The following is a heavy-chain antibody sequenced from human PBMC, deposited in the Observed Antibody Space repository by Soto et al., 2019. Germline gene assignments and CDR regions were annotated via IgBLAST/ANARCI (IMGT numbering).Heavy chain of an antibody. CDR2: IYYSGST. V-gene: IGHV4-59*01. CDR1: SGATDRSY. Sequence: SKTRSLTRTGCSGATDRSYRIRIRQPPGKGLEWIGYIYYSGSTNYNPSLKSRVTISVDTSKNQFSLKLNSVTAADTAVYYCARDSRLGFPDYWGQGTLVTVSS. CDR3: ARDSRLGFPDY. D-gene: IGHD3-16*01. J-gene: IGHJ4*02.